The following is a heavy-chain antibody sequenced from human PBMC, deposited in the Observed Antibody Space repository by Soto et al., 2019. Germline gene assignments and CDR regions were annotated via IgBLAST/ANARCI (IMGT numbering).Heavy chain of an antibody. D-gene: IGHD1-1*01. Sequence: QVHLVQSGAEVKKPGASVKVSCKASGYTFTSYGITWVRQAPGQGLEWMGWISAHNGNTDYAQKLQGRVNVTRDTSTSTAYMELRSLISDATAVYYCARGRYGDYWGQGALVTVSS. CDR1: GYTFTSYG. V-gene: IGHV1-18*01. CDR3: ARGRYGDY. CDR2: ISAHNGNT. J-gene: IGHJ4*02.